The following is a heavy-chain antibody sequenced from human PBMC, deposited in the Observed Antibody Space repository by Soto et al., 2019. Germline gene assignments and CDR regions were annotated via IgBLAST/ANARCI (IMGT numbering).Heavy chain of an antibody. V-gene: IGHV4-31*03. Sequence: SETLSLTCTVSGGSISSGGHYWNWIRQHPGKGLEWIRYIYHSGSAYYNPSFKSRVTISVDTSKNQFSLKLSSVTAADTAVYYCARRYYYDRSGYYYFDYWGQGTLVTVSS. J-gene: IGHJ4*02. CDR1: GGSISSGGHY. CDR2: IYHSGSA. D-gene: IGHD3-22*01. CDR3: ARRYYYDRSGYYYFDY.